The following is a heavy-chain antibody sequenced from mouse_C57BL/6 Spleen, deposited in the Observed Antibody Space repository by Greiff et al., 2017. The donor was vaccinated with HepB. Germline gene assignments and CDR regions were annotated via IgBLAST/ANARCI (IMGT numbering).Heavy chain of an antibody. D-gene: IGHD1-1*01. Sequence: DVKLVESGGDLVKPGGSLKLSCAASGFTFSSYGMSWVRQTPDKRLEWVATISSGGSYTYYPDSVKGRYTISRDNAKNTLYLQMSSLKSEDTAMYYCARTPHYYGSSYVDYWGQGTTLTVSS. J-gene: IGHJ2*01. V-gene: IGHV5-6*02. CDR2: ISSGGSYT. CDR3: ARTPHYYGSSYVDY. CDR1: GFTFSSYG.